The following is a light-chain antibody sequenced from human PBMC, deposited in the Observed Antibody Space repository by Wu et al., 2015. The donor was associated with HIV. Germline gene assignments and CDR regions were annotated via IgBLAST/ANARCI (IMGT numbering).Light chain of an antibody. Sequence: EIVLTQSPGTLSLSPGERATLSCRASQSVSSTYLAWYQQKPGHPPRLLIYAASRRATGIPDRFSGSGSGTDFSLTISRLEPGDFAVYYCHQYGGSPPFTFGPGTKVDIK. CDR1: QSVSSTY. CDR3: HQYGGSPPFT. V-gene: IGKV3-20*01. CDR2: AAS. J-gene: IGKJ3*01.